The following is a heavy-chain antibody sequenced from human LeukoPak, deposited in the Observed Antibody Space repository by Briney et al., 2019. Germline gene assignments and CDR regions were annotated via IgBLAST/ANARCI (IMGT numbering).Heavy chain of an antibody. V-gene: IGHV3-23*01. CDR3: AKDSWYSSSSGTDY. J-gene: IGHJ4*02. CDR1: GLTVSTNY. Sequence: GGSLRLSCAVSGLTVSTNYMSWVRQAPGKGLEWVSAISGSGGSTYYADSVKGRFTISRDNSKNTLYLQMNSLRAEDTAIYYCAKDSWYSSSSGTDYWGQRTLVTVSS. CDR2: ISGSGGST. D-gene: IGHD6-6*01.